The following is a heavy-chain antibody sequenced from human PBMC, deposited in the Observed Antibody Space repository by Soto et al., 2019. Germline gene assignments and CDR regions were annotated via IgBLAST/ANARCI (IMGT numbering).Heavy chain of an antibody. V-gene: IGHV3-11*05. CDR3: ARALSKYYFGSGRFDT. D-gene: IGHD2-15*01. J-gene: IGHJ5*02. Sequence: QVQLVESGGGLVKPGGSLRLSCAASGFIFSDYYMSWIRQAPGKGLEWVSYISSSGSYTNYADSVKGRFTISRDNAKNXLYLQLNSLSAEDSAVYYCARALSKYYFGSGRFDTWGQGTLVTVSS. CDR1: GFIFSDYY. CDR2: ISSSGSYT.